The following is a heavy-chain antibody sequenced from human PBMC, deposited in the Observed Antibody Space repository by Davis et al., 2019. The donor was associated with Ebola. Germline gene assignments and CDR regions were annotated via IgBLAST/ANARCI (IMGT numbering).Heavy chain of an antibody. CDR1: GFTFSNAW. Sequence: GSLRLSCAASGFTFSNAWMSWVRQAPGTGLAWVGRIAGRADGGATVYPAPVKGRFTISRDDSKNTLYLQMNSLKTEDTAVYYCTTEGIAVAGTFDYWGQGTLVTVSS. J-gene: IGHJ4*02. D-gene: IGHD6-19*01. V-gene: IGHV3-15*04. CDR2: IAGRADGGAT. CDR3: TTEGIAVAGTFDY.